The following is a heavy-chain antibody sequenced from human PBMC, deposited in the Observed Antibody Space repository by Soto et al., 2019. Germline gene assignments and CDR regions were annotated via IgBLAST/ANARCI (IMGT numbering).Heavy chain of an antibody. CDR1: GFTFSSYG. CDR2: ISYDGSNK. V-gene: IGHV3-30*18. Sequence: GGSLRLSCAASGFTFSSYGMHWVRQAPGKGLEWVAVISYDGSNKYYADSVKGRFTISRDNSKNTLYLQMNSLRAEDTAVYYCAKKRYNWNAPPGDYYGMDVWGQGTKVTVSS. CDR3: AKKRYNWNAPPGDYYGMDV. D-gene: IGHD1-1*01. J-gene: IGHJ6*02.